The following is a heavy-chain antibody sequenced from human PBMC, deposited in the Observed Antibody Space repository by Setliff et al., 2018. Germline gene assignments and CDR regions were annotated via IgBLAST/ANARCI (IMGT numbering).Heavy chain of an antibody. D-gene: IGHD3-16*01. J-gene: IGHJ4*02. CDR2: IFYSGRT. CDR1: GASITNINYY. V-gene: IGHV4-39*01. Sequence: SETLSLTCTVSGASITNINYYWRLIRQPPGKGLEWIGSIFYSGRTFYNPSLKSRVTISVDTSKNQFSLTLSSVTAADTAVYYCARLPNYVCGSPVDYWGQGTLVTVSS. CDR3: ARLPNYVCGSPVDY.